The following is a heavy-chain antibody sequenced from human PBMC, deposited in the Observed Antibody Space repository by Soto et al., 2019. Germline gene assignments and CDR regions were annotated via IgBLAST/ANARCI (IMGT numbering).Heavy chain of an antibody. CDR1: GFTFSSYW. CDR2: IKQDGSEK. V-gene: IGHV3-7*01. J-gene: IGHJ4*02. CDR3: ARGHDYGDYYFDY. D-gene: IGHD4-17*01. Sequence: GGSLRLSCAASGFTFSSYWMTWVRQAPGKGLEWVANIKQDGSEKYYVDSVKGRFTISRDSAKNSLYLQMNSLRAEDTAVYYCARGHDYGDYYFDYWGQGTLVTVSS.